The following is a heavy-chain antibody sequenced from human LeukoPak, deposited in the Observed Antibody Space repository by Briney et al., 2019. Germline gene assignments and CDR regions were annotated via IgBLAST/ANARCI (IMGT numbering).Heavy chain of an antibody. V-gene: IGHV4-4*07. CDR3: ARGDEDGYNYVDAFDI. J-gene: IGHJ3*02. D-gene: IGHD5-12*01. CDR2: IYTGGST. Sequence: SETLSLTCTVSGGSISSYYWSWIRQPAGKGLEWIGRIYTGGSTNYNPSLKSRVTMSVDTSKNQFSLKLSSVTAADTAVYYCARGDEDGYNYVDAFDIWGQGTMVTVSS. CDR1: GGSISSYY.